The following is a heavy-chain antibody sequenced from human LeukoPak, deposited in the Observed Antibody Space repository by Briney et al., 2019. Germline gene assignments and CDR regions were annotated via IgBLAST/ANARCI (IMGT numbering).Heavy chain of an antibody. Sequence: SETLSFTCTVSGGSISSSSYYWGWIRQPPGKGLEWIGYIYYSGSTNYNPSLNSRVNISLDTSKNQFSLRLSSVTAADTAVYYCARQTAKNVDTARFDYWGQGTLVTVSS. CDR1: GGSISSSSYY. CDR3: ARQTAKNVDTARFDY. D-gene: IGHD5-18*01. CDR2: IYYSGST. J-gene: IGHJ4*02. V-gene: IGHV4-61*05.